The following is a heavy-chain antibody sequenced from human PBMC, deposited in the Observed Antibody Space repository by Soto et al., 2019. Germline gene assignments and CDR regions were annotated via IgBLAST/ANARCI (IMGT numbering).Heavy chain of an antibody. CDR3: ARGRGHSYGYDSPFDY. V-gene: IGHV1-18*01. D-gene: IGHD5-18*01. CDR2: ISAYNGNT. CDR1: GYTFTSYG. Sequence: ASVKVSCKASGYTFTSYGISWVRQAPGQGLEWMGWISAYNGNTKYSQKFQGRVTITRDTSASTAYMELSSLRSEDTAVYYCARGRGHSYGYDSPFDYWGQGTLVTVSS. J-gene: IGHJ4*02.